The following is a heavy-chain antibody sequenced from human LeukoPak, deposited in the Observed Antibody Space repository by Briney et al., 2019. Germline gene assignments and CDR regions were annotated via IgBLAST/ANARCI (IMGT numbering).Heavy chain of an antibody. CDR1: GGSISSSSYY. D-gene: IGHD3-10*01. CDR3: ARMPSITRGYFDY. CDR2: IYYSGST. Sequence: SETLSLTCTVSGGSISSSSYYWGWIRQPPGEGLEWIGSIYYSGSTYCNPSLKSRVTISVDTSKNQFSLKLSSVTAADTAVYYCARMPSITRGYFDYWGQGTLVTVSS. J-gene: IGHJ4*02. V-gene: IGHV4-39*01.